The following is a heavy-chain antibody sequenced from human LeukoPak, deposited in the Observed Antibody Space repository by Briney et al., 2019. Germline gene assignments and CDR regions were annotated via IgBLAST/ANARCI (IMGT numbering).Heavy chain of an antibody. CDR2: VRYDGGQK. D-gene: IGHD1-7*01. Sequence: GGSLRLSCVASAFTFSNFGMHWVRQAPGKGLEWVAFVRYDGGQKNYADSVKGRFAISRDNSKTTLYLEMYSLRVEDTAIYYCAKDGRATITGTTFDYWGQGTLVTVSS. V-gene: IGHV3-30*02. CDR1: AFTFSNFG. CDR3: AKDGRATITGTTFDY. J-gene: IGHJ4*02.